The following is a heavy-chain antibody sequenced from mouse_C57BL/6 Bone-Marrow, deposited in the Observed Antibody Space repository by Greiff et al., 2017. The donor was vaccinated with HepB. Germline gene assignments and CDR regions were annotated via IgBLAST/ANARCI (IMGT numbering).Heavy chain of an antibody. V-gene: IGHV5-9*01. CDR1: GFTFSSYT. J-gene: IGHJ2*01. CDR2: ISGGGGNT. D-gene: IGHD2-3*01. Sequence: EVKLVESGGGLVKPGGSLKLSCAASGFTFSSYTMSWVRQTPEKRLEWVATISGGGGNTYYPDSVKGRFTISRDNAKNTLYLQMSSLRSEDTALYYCARDGYYPYDFDYWGQGTTLTVSS. CDR3: ARDGYYPYDFDY.